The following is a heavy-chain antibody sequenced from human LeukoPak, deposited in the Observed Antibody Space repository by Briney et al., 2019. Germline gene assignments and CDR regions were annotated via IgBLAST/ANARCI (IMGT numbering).Heavy chain of an antibody. V-gene: IGHV3-9*01. Sequence: GGSLRLSCAASGFTFDDYAMHWVRQAPGKGLEWVSGISWNSGSIGYADSVKGRFTISRDNAKNSLYLQMNSLRAEDTALYYCAKEEWPRNYYYYGMDVWGQGTTVTVSS. CDR3: AKEEWPRNYYYYGMDV. D-gene: IGHD3-3*01. J-gene: IGHJ6*02. CDR2: ISWNSGSI. CDR1: GFTFDDYA.